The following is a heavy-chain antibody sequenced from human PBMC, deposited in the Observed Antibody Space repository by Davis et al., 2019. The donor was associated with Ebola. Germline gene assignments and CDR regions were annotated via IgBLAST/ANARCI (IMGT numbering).Heavy chain of an antibody. CDR2: TYYSSKWYN. D-gene: IGHD5-12*01. V-gene: IGHV6-1*01. Sequence: HSQTLSLTCAISGDSVSGSSGAWNWIRQSPSRGLEWLGRTYYSSKWYNESALSVKSRITISADTAKNQLSLHLNSVTPEDTAVYYCARGWLRSAFDQWGQGTTVTVSS. CDR1: GDSVSGSSGA. CDR3: ARGWLRSAFDQ. J-gene: IGHJ6*02.